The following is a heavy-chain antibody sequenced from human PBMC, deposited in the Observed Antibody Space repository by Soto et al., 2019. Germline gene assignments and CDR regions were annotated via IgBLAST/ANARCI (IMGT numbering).Heavy chain of an antibody. CDR1: GYTFTSYG. J-gene: IGHJ6*02. CDR2: ISAYNGNT. V-gene: IGHV1-18*04. Sequence: GASVKVSCKASGYTFTSYGISWVRQAPGQGLEWMGWISAYNGNTNYAQKLQGRVTMTTDTSTSTAYMELRSLRSDDTAVYYCARDSRIAVAGYYGMDVWGQGTTVTGSS. D-gene: IGHD6-19*01. CDR3: ARDSRIAVAGYYGMDV.